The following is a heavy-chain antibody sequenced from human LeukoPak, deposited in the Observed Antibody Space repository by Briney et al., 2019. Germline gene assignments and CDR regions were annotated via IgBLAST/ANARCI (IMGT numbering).Heavy chain of an antibody. D-gene: IGHD3-10*01. CDR2: MNPNSGNT. J-gene: IGHJ6*03. V-gene: IGHV1-8*02. CDR3: ARATMVRGVIVVRYYYYYMDV. CDR1: GGTFSSYA. Sequence: ASVKVSCKASGGTFSSYAISWVRQATGQGLEWMGWMNPNSGNTGYAQKFQGRVTMTRNTSISTAYMELSSLRSEDTAVYYCARATMVRGVIVVRYYYYYMDVWGKGTTVTISS.